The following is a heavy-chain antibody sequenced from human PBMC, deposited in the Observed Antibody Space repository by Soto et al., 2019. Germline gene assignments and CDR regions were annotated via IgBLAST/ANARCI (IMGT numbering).Heavy chain of an antibody. CDR3: ARDPTNDYGDDTFDY. V-gene: IGHV1-69*06. D-gene: IGHD4-17*01. J-gene: IGHJ4*02. Sequence: QVLLLKSGSEVKKAGSSVKVSCKASGDAFKSYAIHWVRQAPGQGLEYMGRIIPSYDRTKYAQKFQGRLTLTADMYTSTVYMELSSLRSEDTAVYYCARDPTNDYGDDTFDYWGQGTKVIVSS. CDR2: IIPSYDRT. CDR1: GDAFKSYA.